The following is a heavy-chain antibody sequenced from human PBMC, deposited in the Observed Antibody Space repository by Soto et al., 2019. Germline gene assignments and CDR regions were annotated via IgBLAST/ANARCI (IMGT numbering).Heavy chain of an antibody. CDR1: GFTFSKFD. Sequence: TVGSLRLSCEASGFTFSKFDMHWVRQPTGKGLEWVSTIGISGDTYYAVSVKGRSTISRDNAKNSLSLQMNSLRAGDTALYFCARGQEVGAHFFDSWGQGTQVTVSS. D-gene: IGHD2-15*01. CDR2: IGISGDT. V-gene: IGHV3-13*04. CDR3: ARGQEVGAHFFDS. J-gene: IGHJ4*02.